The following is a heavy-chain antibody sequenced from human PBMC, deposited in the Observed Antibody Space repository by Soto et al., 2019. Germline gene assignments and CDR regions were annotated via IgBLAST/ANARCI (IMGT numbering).Heavy chain of an antibody. Sequence: QVQLVESGGGVVQPGRSLRLSCAASGFTFSSYGMHWVRQAPGKGLEWVAVISYDGSNKYYADSVKGRFTISRDNSKNTLYLQMNSLRGEDTAVYYCAKDGSSGWYCDYWGQGTLVTVSS. CDR3: AKDGSSGWYCDY. D-gene: IGHD6-19*01. CDR1: GFTFSSYG. CDR2: ISYDGSNK. J-gene: IGHJ4*02. V-gene: IGHV3-30*18.